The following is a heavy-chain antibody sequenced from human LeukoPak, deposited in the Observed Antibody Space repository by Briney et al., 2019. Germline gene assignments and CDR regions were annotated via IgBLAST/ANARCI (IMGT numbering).Heavy chain of an antibody. J-gene: IGHJ4*02. CDR1: GFTFDDYA. Sequence: PGRSLRLSCAASGFTFDDYAMHWVRQAPGKGLEWVSGISWNSGSIGYADSVKGRFTISRDNAKNSLYLQMNSLRAEDTALYYCAKDRTYYYGSGSYYILDYWGQGTLVTVSP. CDR2: ISWNSGSI. V-gene: IGHV3-9*01. CDR3: AKDRTYYYGSGSYYILDY. D-gene: IGHD3-10*01.